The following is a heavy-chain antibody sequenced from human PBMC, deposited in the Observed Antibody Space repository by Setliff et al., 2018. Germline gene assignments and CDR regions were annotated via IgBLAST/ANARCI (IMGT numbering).Heavy chain of an antibody. V-gene: IGHV3-74*01. CDR1: GFTFSSYW. CDR2: INRDGSYT. D-gene: IGHD3-10*01. Sequence: GGSLRLSCAASGFTFSSYWMYWVRQAPGKGLVWVSRINRDGSYTVYADSVEGRFTISRDNAKNTLYLQMNSLGAEDTAVYYCARLRAPGSHGLDPWGQGTLVTVSS. J-gene: IGHJ5*02. CDR3: ARLRAPGSHGLDP.